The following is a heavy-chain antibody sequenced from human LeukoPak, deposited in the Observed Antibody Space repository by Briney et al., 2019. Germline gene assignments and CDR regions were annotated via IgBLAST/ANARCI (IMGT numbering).Heavy chain of an antibody. CDR3: ANSASYISPQIDY. Sequence: SETLSLTCTVSGGSISSSGSYWGWIRQPPGERLEWIGSIYHSGSNYYNPSLQSRVTISVDTSKNQFSLKLPSVTAADTAVYYCANSASYISPQIDYWGQGTLVAVSS. V-gene: IGHV4-39*01. CDR1: GGSISSSGSY. J-gene: IGHJ4*02. CDR2: IYHSGSN. D-gene: IGHD1-26*01.